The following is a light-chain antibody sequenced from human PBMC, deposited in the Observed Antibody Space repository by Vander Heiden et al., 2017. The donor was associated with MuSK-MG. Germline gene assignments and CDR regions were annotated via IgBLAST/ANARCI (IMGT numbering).Light chain of an antibody. J-gene: IGKJ2*01. V-gene: IGKV3-20*01. CDR3: QQYGSSALYT. Sequence: EIVLTQSPDTLSLSPGDRATLSCGASQSVTSGSLAWYQQKPGRAPRLLIYGASTRAAGNPDRFGGSGSGTDFTLTISRREPEDFAVYYCQQYGSSALYTFGQGTKVEIK. CDR1: QSVTSGS. CDR2: GAS.